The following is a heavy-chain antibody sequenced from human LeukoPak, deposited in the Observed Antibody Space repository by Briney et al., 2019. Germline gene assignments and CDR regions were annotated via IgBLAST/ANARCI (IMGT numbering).Heavy chain of an antibody. Sequence: GGSLRLSCAASGFTFSNYYMHWVRQAPGKGLVWVSRINSDGSSTIYADSVKGRFSISRDNAKNTLHLQMNSLRAEDTAVYYCVSVYYYDDSRDSDSWGQGALVTVSS. D-gene: IGHD3-22*01. CDR3: VSVYYYDDSRDSDS. V-gene: IGHV3-74*01. CDR1: GFTFSNYY. J-gene: IGHJ4*02. CDR2: INSDGSST.